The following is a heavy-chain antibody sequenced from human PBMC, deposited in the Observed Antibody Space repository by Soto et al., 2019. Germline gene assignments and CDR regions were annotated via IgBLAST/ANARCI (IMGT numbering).Heavy chain of an antibody. V-gene: IGHV3-21*01. CDR2: ISSSSSYI. CDR3: ARDLGHGGLAVAGTLNY. D-gene: IGHD6-19*01. CDR1: GFTFSSYS. J-gene: IGHJ4*02. Sequence: EVQLVESGGGLVKPGGSLRLSCAASGFTFSSYSMNWVRQAPGKGLEGVSSISSSSSYIYYADSVKGRFTISRDNAKNSLYLQMNSLRAEDTAVYYCARDLGHGGLAVAGTLNYWGQGTLVTVSS.